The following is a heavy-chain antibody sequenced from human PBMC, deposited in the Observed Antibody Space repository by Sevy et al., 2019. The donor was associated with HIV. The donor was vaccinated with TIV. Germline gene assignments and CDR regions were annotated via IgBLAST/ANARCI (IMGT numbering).Heavy chain of an antibody. D-gene: IGHD1-26*01. J-gene: IGHJ4*02. V-gene: IGHV3-21*06. CDR2: ISGSSNYI. CDR3: ARGPTDGTYDYFDY. CDR1: GFTFSSYN. Sequence: GGSLRLSCAASGFTFSSYNMNWVRQAPGKGLEWVSSISGSSNYIYYAESLKGRFFISRDNAKNTLYLQMNSLRADDTAVYYCARGPTDGTYDYFDYWGQGTLVTVSS.